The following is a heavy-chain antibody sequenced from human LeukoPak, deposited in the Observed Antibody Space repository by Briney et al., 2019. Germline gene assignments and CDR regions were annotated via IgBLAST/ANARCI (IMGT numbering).Heavy chain of an antibody. V-gene: IGHV3-30*18. D-gene: IGHD2-2*01. CDR2: ISYDGSNK. Sequence: PGRSLRLSCAASGFTFSSYGMHWVRQAPGKGLEWVAVISYDGSNKYYADSVKGRFTISRDNSKNTLYLQMNSLRAEDTAVYYCAKGDIVVVPAVFDYYYGMDVWGQGTTVTVSS. CDR3: AKGDIVVVPAVFDYYYGMDV. CDR1: GFTFSSYG. J-gene: IGHJ6*02.